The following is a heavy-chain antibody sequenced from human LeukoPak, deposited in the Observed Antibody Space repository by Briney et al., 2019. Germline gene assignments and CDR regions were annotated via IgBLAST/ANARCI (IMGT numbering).Heavy chain of an antibody. CDR2: INHSGST. CDR1: GVSFSGYY. Sequence: MASEILSLTCAVYGVSFSGYYWSWIRQPPGKGLEWIGEINHSGSTNYNPSLKSRVTISVDTSKNQFSLKLSSVTAADTAVYYCAIPRDGYNHHFDYWGQGTLVTVSS. V-gene: IGHV4-34*01. D-gene: IGHD5-24*01. CDR3: AIPRDGYNHHFDY. J-gene: IGHJ4*02.